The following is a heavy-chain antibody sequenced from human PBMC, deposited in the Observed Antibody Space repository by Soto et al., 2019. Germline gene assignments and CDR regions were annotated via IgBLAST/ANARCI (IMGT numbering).Heavy chain of an antibody. Sequence: SETLSLTCTVSGGSISSSSYYWGWIRQPPGKGLEWIGSIYYSGSTYYNPSLKSRVTISVDTSKNQFSLKLSSVTAADMAVYYCASPRGMAAPAAMRGWFDPGGQGTLVTFSS. CDR1: GGSISSSSYY. J-gene: IGHJ5*02. CDR3: ASPRGMAAPAAMRGWFDP. CDR2: IYYSGST. D-gene: IGHD2-2*01. V-gene: IGHV4-39*01.